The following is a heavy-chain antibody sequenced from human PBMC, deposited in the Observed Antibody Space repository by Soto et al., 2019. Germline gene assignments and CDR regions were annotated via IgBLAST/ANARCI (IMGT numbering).Heavy chain of an antibody. CDR1: GYSFTTYW. J-gene: IGHJ4*02. CDR2: IDPSDSYT. Sequence: GESLKISCKGSGYSFTTYWISWVRQMPGKGLEWMGRIDPSDSYTNYSPSFQGHVTISVDKSISTAYLQRSSLKASDTAMYYGVLFWFGEPPRFWGQGTLVTVAS. V-gene: IGHV5-10-1*01. D-gene: IGHD3-10*01. CDR3: VLFWFGEPPRF.